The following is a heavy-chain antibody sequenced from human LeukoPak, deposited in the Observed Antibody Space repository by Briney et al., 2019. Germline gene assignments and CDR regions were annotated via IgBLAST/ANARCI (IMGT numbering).Heavy chain of an antibody. CDR1: GGSFSGYS. J-gene: IGHJ5*02. CDR2: INHSGST. V-gene: IGHV4-34*01. CDR3: ARGRLLMWFDP. Sequence: PSETLSPTCAVYGGSFSGYSWSWIRQPPGKGLEWIGEINHSGSTNYNPSLKSRVTISVDTSKKQFSLKLSSVTAADTAVYYCARGRLLMWFDPWGQGTLVTVSS. D-gene: IGHD3-16*01.